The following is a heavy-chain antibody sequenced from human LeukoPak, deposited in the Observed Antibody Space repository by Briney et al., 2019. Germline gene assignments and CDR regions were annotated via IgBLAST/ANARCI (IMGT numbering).Heavy chain of an antibody. CDR2: ISSSSSTI. V-gene: IGHV3-48*02. CDR1: GFTFSSYS. D-gene: IGHD4-17*01. J-gene: IGHJ3*02. CDR3: ARDLQFEAYYGDYGAFDI. Sequence: EGSLRLSCAASGFTFSSYSMNWVRQAPGKGLEWVSYISSSSSTIYYADSVKGRFTISRDNAKNSLYLQMNSLRDEDTAVYYCARDLQFEAYYGDYGAFDIWGQGTMVTVSS.